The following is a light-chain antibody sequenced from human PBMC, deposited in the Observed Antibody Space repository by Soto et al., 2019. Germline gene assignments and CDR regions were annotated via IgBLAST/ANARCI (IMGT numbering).Light chain of an antibody. CDR2: GAS. V-gene: IGKV3D-15*01. Sequence: EIVMTQSPATLSVSPGERATLYCRASQSVSSNLAWYQQKPGQAPRLLIYGASTRATGIPARFSGSGSGTDFTLTISRLEPEDFAVYYCQRYGRSPPITFGQGTRLEIK. CDR3: QRYGRSPPIT. CDR1: QSVSSN. J-gene: IGKJ5*01.